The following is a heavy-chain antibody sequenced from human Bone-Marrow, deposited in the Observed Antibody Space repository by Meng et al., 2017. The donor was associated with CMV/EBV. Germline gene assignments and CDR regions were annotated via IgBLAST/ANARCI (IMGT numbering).Heavy chain of an antibody. D-gene: IGHD7-27*01. Sequence: SVKVSCKASAYTFTRCDIKSVRRATGQGLEWMGGIIPILGIANYAQKFQGRVTITADKSTSTAYMELSSLRSEDTAVYYCARGGEGPPRAYNWFDPWGQGTLVTVPS. J-gene: IGHJ5*02. CDR1: AYTFTRCD. CDR2: IIPILGIA. CDR3: ARGGEGPPRAYNWFDP. V-gene: IGHV1-69*10.